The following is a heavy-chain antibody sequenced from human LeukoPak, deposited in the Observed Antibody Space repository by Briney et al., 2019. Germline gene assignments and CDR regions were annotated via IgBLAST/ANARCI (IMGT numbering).Heavy chain of an antibody. V-gene: IGHV4-39*02. Sequence: PSETLSLTCTVSGGSISSSNYYWGWVRQPPGTGREWIGSIYYSGSTYYNPSLKSRVTISVDTSKNHFSLKLNSVTAADTAVYYCASELGGAAAGTDAFDIWGQGTMVTVSS. CDR1: GGSISSSNYY. J-gene: IGHJ3*02. CDR2: IYYSGST. D-gene: IGHD6-13*01. CDR3: ASELGGAAAGTDAFDI.